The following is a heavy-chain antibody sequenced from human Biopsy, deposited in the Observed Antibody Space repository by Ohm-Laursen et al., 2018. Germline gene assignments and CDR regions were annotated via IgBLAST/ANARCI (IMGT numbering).Heavy chain of an antibody. CDR3: TSGGYYYDSLAYYYWFDP. D-gene: IGHD3-22*01. CDR1: GYTFTGYH. Sequence: SVKVSCKASGYTFTGYHVHWVRQAPGQGLEWMGWINAKTGDTNYAQKFQGRVTMTRDTSTSTAYVDLSSLRSDDTAVYYCTSGGYYYDSLAYYYWFDPWGQGTLVTVSS. V-gene: IGHV1-2*02. CDR2: INAKTGDT. J-gene: IGHJ5*02.